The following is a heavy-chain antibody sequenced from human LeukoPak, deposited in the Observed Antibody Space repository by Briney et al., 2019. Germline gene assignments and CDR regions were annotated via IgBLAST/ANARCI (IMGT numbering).Heavy chain of an antibody. Sequence: PSETLSLTCTVSGGSISSYFWSWIRQPAGKGLEWIGRIYTSGSTKYNPSLKSRVTMSVDTSKNQFSLKLSSVTAADTAVYYCARGKEGVSRYYFDYWGQGTLVTVSS. D-gene: IGHD3-16*01. CDR3: ARGKEGVSRYYFDY. CDR1: GGSISSYF. CDR2: IYTSGST. J-gene: IGHJ4*02. V-gene: IGHV4-4*07.